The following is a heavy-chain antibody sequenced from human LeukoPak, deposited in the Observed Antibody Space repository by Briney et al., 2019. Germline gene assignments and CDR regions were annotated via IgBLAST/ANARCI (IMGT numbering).Heavy chain of an antibody. V-gene: IGHV4-4*02. CDR3: ASSRGYSYGYFDY. Sequence: SGTLSLTCAVSGGSISSSNWWSWVRPPPGKGLEWIGEIYHSGSTNYNPSLKSRVTISVDKSKNQFSLKLSSVTAADTAVYYCASSRGYSYGYFDYWGQGTLVTVSS. J-gene: IGHJ4*02. D-gene: IGHD5-18*01. CDR1: GGSISSSNW. CDR2: IYHSGST.